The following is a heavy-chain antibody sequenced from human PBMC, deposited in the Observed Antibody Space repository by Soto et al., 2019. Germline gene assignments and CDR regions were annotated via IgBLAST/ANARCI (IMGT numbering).Heavy chain of an antibody. Sequence: SETLSLTCAVYGGSFSGYYWSWIRQPPGKGLEWIGEINHSGSTNYNPSLKSRVTISVDTSKNQFSLKLSSVTAADTAVYYCAGGVVVAATERVYYGMDVWGQGTTVTVSS. D-gene: IGHD2-15*01. CDR3: AGGVVVAATERVYYGMDV. CDR2: INHSGST. CDR1: GGSFSGYY. J-gene: IGHJ6*02. V-gene: IGHV4-34*01.